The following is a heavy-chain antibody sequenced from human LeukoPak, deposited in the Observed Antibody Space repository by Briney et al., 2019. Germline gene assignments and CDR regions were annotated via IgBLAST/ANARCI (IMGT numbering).Heavy chain of an antibody. CDR3: ARDMYDILPLGFDY. D-gene: IGHD3-9*01. J-gene: IGHJ4*02. Sequence: PGGSLRLSCAASGFTFSSYEMNWVRQAPGKGLEWVSYISSSGSTIYYADSVKGRFTISRDNAKNSLYLQMNSLRAEDTAVYYCARDMYDILPLGFDYWGQGTLVTVSS. CDR2: ISSSGSTI. V-gene: IGHV3-48*03. CDR1: GFTFSSYE.